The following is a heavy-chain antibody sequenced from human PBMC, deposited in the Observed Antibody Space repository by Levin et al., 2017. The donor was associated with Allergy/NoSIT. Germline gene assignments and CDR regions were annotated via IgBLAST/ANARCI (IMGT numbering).Heavy chain of an antibody. D-gene: IGHD5/OR15-5a*01. V-gene: IGHV3-23*01. CDR2: ITGNGATT. CDR3: AKGRIMAVSSSHGVFDV. J-gene: IGHJ3*01. Sequence: PGESLKISCAASGFTFSNYAMSWVRQAPGKGLEWVSVITGNGATTYYAESVKGRFTISRDNSEDTLYLRVNSLIAEDTAVYYCAKGRIMAVSSSHGVFDVWGRGTMVTVSS. CDR1: GFTFSNYA.